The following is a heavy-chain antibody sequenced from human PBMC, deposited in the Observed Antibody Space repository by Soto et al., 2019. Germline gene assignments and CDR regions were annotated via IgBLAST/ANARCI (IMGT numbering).Heavy chain of an antibody. J-gene: IGHJ3*02. Sequence: PGGSLRLSCAASGFTFSFYGMHWVRQAPGKGLEWVAIIWDDGSKIYYGDSVKGRFTISRDNSKNTLYLQMNSLRAEDTAVYYCARDSSSGPLIWGQGTLVTVSS. CDR3: ARDSSSGPLI. V-gene: IGHV3-33*01. D-gene: IGHD3-22*01. CDR1: GFTFSFYG. CDR2: IWDDGSKI.